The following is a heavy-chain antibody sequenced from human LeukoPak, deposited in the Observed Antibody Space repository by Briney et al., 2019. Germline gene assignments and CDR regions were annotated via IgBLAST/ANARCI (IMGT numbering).Heavy chain of an antibody. CDR2: TYYRSKWIN. CDR3: ARGYNFGFDY. V-gene: IGHV6-1*01. CDR1: GDSGFSNSAA. Sequence: SQTLSLTCAISGDSGFSNSAAWNWIRQSPSRGLEWLGRTYYRSKWINEYAVSVKSRITVNPDTSKNQFSLHLSSVTPEDTAVYYCARGYNFGFDYWGQGTLVTVSS. D-gene: IGHD5-24*01. J-gene: IGHJ4*02.